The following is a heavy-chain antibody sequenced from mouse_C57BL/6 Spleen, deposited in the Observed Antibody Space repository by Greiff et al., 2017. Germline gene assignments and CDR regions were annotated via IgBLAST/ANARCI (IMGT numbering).Heavy chain of an antibody. Sequence: QVTLKESGPGILQPSQTLSLTCSFSGFSLSTFGMGVGWIRQPSGKGLEWLAHIWWDDDKYYNPALKSRLTISKDASKNQVFLKIANVDTADTATYYCARIARYYGSPHAMDYWGQGTSVTVSS. CDR1: GFSLSTFGMG. CDR3: ARIARYYGSPHAMDY. D-gene: IGHD1-1*01. V-gene: IGHV8-8*01. CDR2: IWWDDDK. J-gene: IGHJ4*01.